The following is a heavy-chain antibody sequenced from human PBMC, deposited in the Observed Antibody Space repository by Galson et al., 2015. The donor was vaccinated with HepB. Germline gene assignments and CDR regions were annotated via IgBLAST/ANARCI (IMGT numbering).Heavy chain of an antibody. J-gene: IGHJ6*02. V-gene: IGHV3-11*05. CDR3: ARDSVIAAAGTSLLYYYGMDV. CDR2: ISSRSRYT. Sequence: SLRLSCAASGFTFSDYNMSWIRQAPGKGLEWVSYISSRSRYTNYADSVKGRFAISRDNAKNSLYLQMNSLRAEDTAVYYCARDSVIAAAGTSLLYYYGMDVWGQGTTVTVSS. CDR1: GFTFSDYN. D-gene: IGHD6-13*01.